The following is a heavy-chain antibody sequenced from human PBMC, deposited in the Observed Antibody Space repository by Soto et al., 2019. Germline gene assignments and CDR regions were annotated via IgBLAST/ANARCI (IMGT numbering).Heavy chain of an antibody. D-gene: IGHD3-9*01. V-gene: IGHV3-48*02. CDR1: GFTFSSYS. J-gene: IGHJ6*02. CDR3: ARDFSPFLTSDCYGMDV. CDR2: ISSSSSTI. Sequence: PGGSLRLSCAASGFTFSSYSMNWVRQAPGKGLEWVSYISSSSSTIYYADSVKGRFTISRDNAKNSLYLQMNSRRDEDTAVYYCARDFSPFLTSDCYGMDVWGQGTTVTVSS.